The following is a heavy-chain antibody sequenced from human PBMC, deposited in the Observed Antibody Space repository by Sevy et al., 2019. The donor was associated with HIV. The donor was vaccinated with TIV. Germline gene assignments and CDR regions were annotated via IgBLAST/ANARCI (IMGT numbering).Heavy chain of an antibody. CDR3: ASSGTYYYGSGLYYYYGMDV. J-gene: IGHJ6*02. CDR2: IWYDGSNK. CDR1: GFTFSSYG. D-gene: IGHD3-10*01. Sequence: GGSLRLSCAASGFTFSSYGMHWVRQAPGKGLEWVAVIWYDGSNKYYADSVKGQFTISRDNSKNTLYLQMNSLRAEDTAVYYCASSGTYYYGSGLYYYYGMDVWGQGTTVTVSS. V-gene: IGHV3-33*01.